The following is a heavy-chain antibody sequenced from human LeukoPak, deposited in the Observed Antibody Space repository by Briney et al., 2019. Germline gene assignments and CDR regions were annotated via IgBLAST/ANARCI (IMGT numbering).Heavy chain of an antibody. CDR2: INPSGGST. J-gene: IGHJ4*02. CDR1: GYTFTSYY. V-gene: IGHV1-46*01. Sequence: GASVKVSCKASGYTFTSYYMHWVRQAPGQGLEWMGIINPSGGSTSYAQKFQGRVTMTRDMSTSTVYMELSSLRSEDTAVYYCARVVSYGPPIYYFDYWGQGTLVTVSS. D-gene: IGHD5-18*01. CDR3: ARVVSYGPPIYYFDY.